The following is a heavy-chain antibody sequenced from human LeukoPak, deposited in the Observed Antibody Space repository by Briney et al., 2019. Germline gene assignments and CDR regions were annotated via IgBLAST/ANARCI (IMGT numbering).Heavy chain of an antibody. D-gene: IGHD4-17*01. J-gene: IGHJ4*02. CDR1: GFTFSSYA. Sequence: GGSLRLSCAASGFTFSSYAMSWVRQAPGKGLEWVSAISGSVGSTYYADSVKGRFTISRDNCKNTLYLQMNSLRAEDTAVYYCARVTTVTTLPFDYWGQGTLVTVSS. V-gene: IGHV3-23*01. CDR3: ARVTTVTTLPFDY. CDR2: ISGSVGST.